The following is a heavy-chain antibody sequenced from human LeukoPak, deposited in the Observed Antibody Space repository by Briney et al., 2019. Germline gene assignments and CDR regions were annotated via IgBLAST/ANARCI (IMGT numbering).Heavy chain of an antibody. J-gene: IGHJ4*02. CDR2: IYCSGST. D-gene: IGHD6-13*01. CDR3: ARDVSAAGTGDY. Sequence: EPSETLSLTCTVSGGSISSYYWSWIRQPPGKGLEWIGYIYCSGSTNYNPSLKSRVTISVDTSKNQFSLKLSSVTAADTAVYYCARDVSAAGTGDYWGQGTLVTVSS. CDR1: GGSISSYY. V-gene: IGHV4-59*01.